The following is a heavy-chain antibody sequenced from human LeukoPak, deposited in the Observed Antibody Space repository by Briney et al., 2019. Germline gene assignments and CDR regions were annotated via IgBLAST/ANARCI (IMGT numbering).Heavy chain of an antibody. J-gene: IGHJ3*02. D-gene: IGHD3-10*01. CDR3: ARDGSSLDAFDI. CDR2: FDPEDGET. V-gene: IGHV1-24*01. Sequence: ASVKVSCKVSGYTLTELSMHWVRQAPGKGLEWMGGFDPEDGETIYAQKFQGRVTITADKSTSTAYMELSSLRSEDTTVYYCARDGSSLDAFDIWGQGTMVTVSS. CDR1: GYTLTELS.